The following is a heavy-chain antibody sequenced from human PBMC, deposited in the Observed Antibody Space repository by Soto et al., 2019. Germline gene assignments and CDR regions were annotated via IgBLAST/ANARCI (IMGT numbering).Heavy chain of an antibody. CDR1: GFTFSSYG. J-gene: IGHJ6*02. V-gene: IGHV3-30*18. CDR2: ISYDGSNK. D-gene: IGHD3-22*01. CDR3: AKVTYYYDSSGYYWGGMDV. Sequence: GSLRLSCAASGFTFSSYGMHWVRQTPGKGLEWVAVISYDGSNKYYADSVKGRFTISRDNSKNTLYLQMNSLRAEDTAVYYCAKVTYYYDSSGYYWGGMDVWGQGTTVTVSS.